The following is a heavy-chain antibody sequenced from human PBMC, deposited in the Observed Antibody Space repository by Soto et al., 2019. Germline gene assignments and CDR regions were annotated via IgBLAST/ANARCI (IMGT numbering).Heavy chain of an antibody. J-gene: IGHJ6*02. CDR1: GFTFSNYW. D-gene: IGHD1-1*01. V-gene: IGHV3-74*01. CDR2: IKSDGSTT. CDR3: VRENDDVGPYYYGMDV. Sequence: GGSLRLSCAASGFTFSNYWMHWVRQAAGKGLAWVSRIKSDGSTTTYADTVKGRFTISRDNAKDTLYLQMNSLRAEDTGVYYCVRENDDVGPYYYGMDVWGQGTTVTVSS.